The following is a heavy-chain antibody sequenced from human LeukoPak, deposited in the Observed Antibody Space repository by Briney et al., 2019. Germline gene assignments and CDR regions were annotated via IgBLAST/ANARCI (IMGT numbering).Heavy chain of an antibody. D-gene: IGHD4-23*01. CDR2: ISSSSSYI. Sequence: GGSLRLSCAASGFTFSSYSMNWVRQAPGKGLEWVSSISSSSSYIYYADSVKGRFTISRDNAKNSLYLQMNSLRAEDTAVYYCARDRDYGGKSSFDYWGQGALVTVSS. V-gene: IGHV3-21*01. CDR3: ARDRDYGGKSSFDY. J-gene: IGHJ4*02. CDR1: GFTFSSYS.